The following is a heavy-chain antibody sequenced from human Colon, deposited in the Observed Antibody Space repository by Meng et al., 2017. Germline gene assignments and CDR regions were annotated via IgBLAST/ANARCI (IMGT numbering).Heavy chain of an antibody. V-gene: IGHV4-31*11. CDR3: ARVPSNRGAFFDP. CDR2: VHDSGDT. D-gene: IGHD3-10*01. J-gene: IGHJ5*02. CDR1: GGSIGGDGYY. Sequence: QVRLEESGPGPVKPSQTLSLTCVVSGGSIGGDGYYWSWIRQQPGKGLEWIGYVHDSGDTYYKSSLKSRITISIDTSENQFSLKLKSVTAADTVVYYCARVPSNRGAFFDPWGQGTLVTVSS.